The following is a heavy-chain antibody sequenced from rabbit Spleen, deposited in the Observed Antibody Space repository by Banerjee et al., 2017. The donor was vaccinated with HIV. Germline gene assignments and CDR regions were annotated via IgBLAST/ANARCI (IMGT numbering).Heavy chain of an antibody. D-gene: IGHD1-1*01. CDR2: INTYTGKS. CDR3: ARDLIGIIGWNFYL. V-gene: IGHV1S45*01. Sequence: QEQLVESGGDLVKPGASLTLTCMASGFDFSSTYYMCWVRQAPEKGLEWIACINTYTGKSVYASWATGRFTISRTSSITVTLQMTSLTAADTATYFCARDLIGIIGWNFYLWGPGTLVTVS. CDR1: GFDFSSTYY. J-gene: IGHJ4*01.